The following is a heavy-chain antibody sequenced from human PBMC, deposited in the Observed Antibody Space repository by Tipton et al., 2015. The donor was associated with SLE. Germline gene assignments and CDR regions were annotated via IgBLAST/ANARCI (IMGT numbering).Heavy chain of an antibody. CDR3: ASSPSIVGATTYAFDI. CDR2: IYSGGST. CDR1: GFTVSSNY. J-gene: IGHJ3*02. Sequence: GSLRLSCAASGFTVSSNYMSWVSQAPGKGLEWVSVIYSGGSTYYADSVKGRFTISRDNSKNTLYLQMNSLRAEDTAVYYCASSPSIVGATTYAFDIWGQGTMVTVSS. V-gene: IGHV3-53*01. D-gene: IGHD1-26*01.